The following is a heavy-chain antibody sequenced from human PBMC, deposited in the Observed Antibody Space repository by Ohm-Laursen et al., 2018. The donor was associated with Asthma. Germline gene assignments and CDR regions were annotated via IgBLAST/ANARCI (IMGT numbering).Heavy chain of an antibody. CDR1: GFTFTSSA. V-gene: IGHV1-58*01. D-gene: IGHD6-13*01. Sequence: ASVKVSCKASGFTFTSSAVQWVRQARGQRLEWIGWIVVGSGNTNYAQKFQERVTITRDMSTSTAYMELSSLRSEDTAVYYCARVTRYSSSLGWWFDPWGQGTLVTVSS. CDR2: IVVGSGNT. CDR3: ARVTRYSSSLGWWFDP. J-gene: IGHJ5*02.